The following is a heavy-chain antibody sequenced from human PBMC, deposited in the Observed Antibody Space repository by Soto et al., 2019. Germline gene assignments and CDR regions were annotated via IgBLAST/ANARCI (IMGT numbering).Heavy chain of an antibody. Sequence: EVQLLESGGGLVQPGGSLRLSCAASGFTFSSYAMSWVRQAPGKGLEWVSAISGSGGSTYYADSVKGRFTIYRDNSKNTLYLQMNSLRAEDTAVYYCAATGIVGATTSRGDYWGQGTLVTVSS. CDR3: AATGIVGATTSRGDY. J-gene: IGHJ4*02. CDR1: GFTFSSYA. CDR2: ISGSGGST. D-gene: IGHD1-26*01. V-gene: IGHV3-23*01.